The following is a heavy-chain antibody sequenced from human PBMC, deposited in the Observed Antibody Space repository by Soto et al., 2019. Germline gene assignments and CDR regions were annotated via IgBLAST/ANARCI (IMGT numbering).Heavy chain of an antibody. Sequence: GGSLRLSCAASGFTFSSYAMSWVRQAPGKGLEWVSAISGSGGSTYYADSVKGRFTISRDNSKNTLYLQMNSLRAEDTAVYYCAKRPYYYDSSGYSGPFDYWGQGTLVTVS. CDR2: ISGSGGST. J-gene: IGHJ4*02. CDR1: GFTFSSYA. D-gene: IGHD3-22*01. CDR3: AKRPYYYDSSGYSGPFDY. V-gene: IGHV3-23*01.